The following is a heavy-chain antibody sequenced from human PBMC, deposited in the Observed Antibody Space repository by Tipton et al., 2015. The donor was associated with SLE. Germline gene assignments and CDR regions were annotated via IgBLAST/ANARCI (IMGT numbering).Heavy chain of an antibody. Sequence: SLRLSCAASGLIFNNYAMTWVRQSPGKGLEWISTISADGDNTYYADSVEGRFTISRDNSQNTLYLQMNSLRAEDTALYYCAKEFYCSNGNCYGSLDVWGRGTTVTVSS. D-gene: IGHD2-15*01. CDR2: ISADGDNT. V-gene: IGHV3-23*01. CDR3: AKEFYCSNGNCYGSLDV. J-gene: IGHJ6*02. CDR1: GLIFNNYA.